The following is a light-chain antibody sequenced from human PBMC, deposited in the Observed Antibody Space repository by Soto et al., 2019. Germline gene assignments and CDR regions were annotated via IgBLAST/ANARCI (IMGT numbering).Light chain of an antibody. J-gene: IGLJ1*01. Sequence: QSALTQPRSVSGSPGQSVTISCTGTSSDVGRYSYVSWYQQHPGQAPKLLIYDVNQRPSGVPDRFSGSKSGNTATLTISGLQAEDEADYYCSSYAGIDTCYVFGGGTKVTVL. CDR2: DVN. CDR1: SSDVGRYSY. CDR3: SSYAGIDTCYV. V-gene: IGLV2-11*01.